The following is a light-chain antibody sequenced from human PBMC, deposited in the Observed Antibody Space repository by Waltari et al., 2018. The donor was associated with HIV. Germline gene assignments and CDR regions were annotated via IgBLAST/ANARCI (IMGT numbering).Light chain of an antibody. V-gene: IGKV3-15*01. CDR2: GAS. CDR1: QSVGSN. Sequence: EIVLTQSSATLFVSPGERATLICRASQSVGSNLAGYQQKPDQAPRLLINGASTWATGVPARFSGSGSGTEFTLTITSLQSEDVAFYYCQQYSKCPPVYTFGQGTKVAMK. J-gene: IGKJ2*01. CDR3: QQYSKCPPVYT.